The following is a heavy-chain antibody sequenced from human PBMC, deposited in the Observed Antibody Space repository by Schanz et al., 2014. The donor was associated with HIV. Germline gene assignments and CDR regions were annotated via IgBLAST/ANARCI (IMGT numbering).Heavy chain of an antibody. CDR1: GYTFTSYY. D-gene: IGHD2-21*02. J-gene: IGHJ4*02. V-gene: IGHV1-46*04. CDR3: ARDFNIGDQYYFDH. CDR2: INPSGAGT. Sequence: QVQLVQSGAEVKKPGSSVKVSCKASGYTFTSYYMHWVRQAPGQGLEWMGMINPSGAGTTYARKLQGRVTMTRDTSTSTVYMHLSSLRSDDTAVYFCARDFNIGDQYYFDHWRQGTLVTVSS.